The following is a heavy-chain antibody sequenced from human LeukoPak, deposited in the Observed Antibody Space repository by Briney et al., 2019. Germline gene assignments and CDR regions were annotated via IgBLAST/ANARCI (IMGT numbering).Heavy chain of an antibody. V-gene: IGHV3-30*18. Sequence: PGGSLRLSCAASGFTFSSYGMHWVRQAPGKGLEWMAVIPYDGSNKYYADSVKGRFTISRDNSKNTLYLQMNSLRAEDTAVYYCAKGATRAVAGILDYWGQGTLVTVSS. J-gene: IGHJ4*02. CDR3: AKGATRAVAGILDY. CDR2: IPYDGSNK. D-gene: IGHD6-19*01. CDR1: GFTFSSYG.